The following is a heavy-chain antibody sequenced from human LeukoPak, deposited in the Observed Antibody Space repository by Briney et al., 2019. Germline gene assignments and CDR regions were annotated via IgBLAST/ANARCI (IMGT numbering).Heavy chain of an antibody. CDR2: LYSSGTT. Sequence: PSQTLSLTCTVSGGSISSGSYYWTWIRQPAGKGLEWIGHLYSSGTTSYNPSLQSRVTISADTSRHQFSLRLTSVTAADTAVYYCARAGGSVGWYGTIDSWGQGTLVTVSS. V-gene: IGHV4-61*09. CDR1: GGSISSGSYY. D-gene: IGHD6-19*01. CDR3: ARAGGSVGWYGTIDS. J-gene: IGHJ4*02.